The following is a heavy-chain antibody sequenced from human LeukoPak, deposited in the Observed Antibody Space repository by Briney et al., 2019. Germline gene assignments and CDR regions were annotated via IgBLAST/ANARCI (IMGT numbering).Heavy chain of an antibody. Sequence: PGGSLRLSCAASGFTFSIYGMHWVRRAPGKGLEWVAMTSSDEGHKSYADSVRGRFSISRDNSRNTLYLQMNSLKTEDTAVYYCGKEANGSIFQAPDYWGQGTLVTVSS. CDR3: GKEANGSIFQAPDY. CDR1: GFTFSIYG. CDR2: TSSDEGHK. D-gene: IGHD1-26*01. J-gene: IGHJ4*02. V-gene: IGHV3-30*18.